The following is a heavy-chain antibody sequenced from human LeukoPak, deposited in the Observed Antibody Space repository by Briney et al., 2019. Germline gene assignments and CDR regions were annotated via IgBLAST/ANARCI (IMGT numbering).Heavy chain of an antibody. Sequence: PGRSLRLSCAASGFTVTSNYMSWVRQAPGKGLEWVSIIYSGGSTYYADSVKGRFTISRDNSKNTLYLQMNNLRAEDTAVYYCAIHITVWGQGTTVTVSS. CDR3: AIHITV. CDR2: IYSGGST. CDR1: GFTVTSNY. J-gene: IGHJ6*02. D-gene: IGHD1-14*01. V-gene: IGHV3-53*01.